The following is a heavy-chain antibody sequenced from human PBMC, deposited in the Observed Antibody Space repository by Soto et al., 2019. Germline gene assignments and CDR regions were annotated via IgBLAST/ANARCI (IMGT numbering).Heavy chain of an antibody. Sequence: GASVKVSCKASGGTFSSYAISWVRQAPGQGLEWMGGIIPTFGTANYAQKFQGRVTITADESTSTAYMELSSLRSGDTAVYYCARGAGEMATFFDYWGQGTLVTVSS. CDR1: GGTFSSYA. CDR2: IIPTFGTA. CDR3: ARGAGEMATFFDY. V-gene: IGHV1-69*13. D-gene: IGHD3-16*01. J-gene: IGHJ4*02.